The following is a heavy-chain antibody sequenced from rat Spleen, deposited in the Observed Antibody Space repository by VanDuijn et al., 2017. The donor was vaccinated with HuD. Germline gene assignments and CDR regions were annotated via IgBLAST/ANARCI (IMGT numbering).Heavy chain of an antibody. J-gene: IGHJ2*01. CDR2: ISTGGGKT. CDR3: AKETNYGYTDYFDY. Sequence: EVQLVESGGALVQPGRSLKLSCAASGFTFSDYYMAWVRQAPTKGLEWVASISTGGGKTYYRDSVKGRFTISRDYAKSSLYLQMDSLRSGATSTYYCAKETNYGYTDYFDYWGQGVMVTVSS. D-gene: IGHD1-9*01. V-gene: IGHV5-25*01. CDR1: GFTFSDYY.